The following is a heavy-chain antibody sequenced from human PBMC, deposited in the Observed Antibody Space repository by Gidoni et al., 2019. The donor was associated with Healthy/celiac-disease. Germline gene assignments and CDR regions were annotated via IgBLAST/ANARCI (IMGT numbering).Heavy chain of an antibody. V-gene: IGHV4-61*02. Sequence: QVQLQESGPGLLQPSQTLSPPCTVSGGSISSGSYYWSWIRQPAGKGLEWIGRIYTSGSTNYNPSLKSRVTISVDSSKNQFSLKLSSVTAADTAVYYCAAGSYYADYGGQGTLVTVSS. J-gene: IGHJ4*02. CDR3: AAGSYYADY. CDR2: IYTSGST. D-gene: IGHD1-26*01. CDR1: GGSISSGSYY.